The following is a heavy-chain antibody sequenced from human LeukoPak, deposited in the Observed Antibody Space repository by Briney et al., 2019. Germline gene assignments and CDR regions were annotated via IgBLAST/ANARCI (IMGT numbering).Heavy chain of an antibody. Sequence: PGGSLRLSCAASGFTFSDYYMSWFRQAPGKGLEWVSYISSRSNTIYYADSVKGRFTISRDNAKNSLYLHMNSLRSEDTAVYYCARWGRTYNILAGYSYWGQGTLVTVSS. V-gene: IGHV3-11*01. CDR1: GFTFSDYY. CDR3: ARWGRTYNILAGYSY. D-gene: IGHD3-9*01. J-gene: IGHJ4*02. CDR2: ISSRSNTI.